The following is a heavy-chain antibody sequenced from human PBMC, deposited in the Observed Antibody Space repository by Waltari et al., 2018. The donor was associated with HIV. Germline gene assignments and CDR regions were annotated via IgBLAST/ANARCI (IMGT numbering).Heavy chain of an antibody. CDR2: IWPSDSDT. Sequence: QLVQSGGEVKQTGESLKISCKGSGCTFANYWIAWVRQLPGKGLEWMGRIWPSDSDTKYSPSFQGHVTISADRSISTAYLQWSSLRASDTAMYYCASPKGGWLFAFDVWGQGTMVTVSS. J-gene: IGHJ3*01. D-gene: IGHD3-16*01. CDR3: ASPKGGWLFAFDV. CDR1: GCTFANYW. V-gene: IGHV5-51*01.